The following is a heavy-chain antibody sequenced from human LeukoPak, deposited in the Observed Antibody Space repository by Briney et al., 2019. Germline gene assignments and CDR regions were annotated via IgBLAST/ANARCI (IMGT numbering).Heavy chain of an antibody. Sequence: SVKVSCKASGGTFSSYAISWLRQDPGQGLEWMVGIIPIFGTANYAQRFQGGVTITTDESTSTAYMELSSLRSEDTAVYYCARDSSGGSMYYFDYWGQGTLVTVSS. J-gene: IGHJ4*02. CDR1: GGTFSSYA. V-gene: IGHV1-69*05. CDR2: IIPIFGTA. D-gene: IGHD2-15*01. CDR3: ARDSSGGSMYYFDY.